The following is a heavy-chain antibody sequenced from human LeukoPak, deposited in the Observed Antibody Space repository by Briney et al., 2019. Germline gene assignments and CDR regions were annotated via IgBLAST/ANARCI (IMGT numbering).Heavy chain of an antibody. J-gene: IGHJ3*02. Sequence: GRSLRLSCAASGFTFSSYGMHGGRQAPGKGLEGVGVITYDGSNKYYADSVKGRFTISRDNSKNTLYPQMNSLRAEDTAVYYCAKDLGVPAATNAFYIWGQGTMVTVSS. CDR1: GFTFSSYG. D-gene: IGHD2-2*01. CDR3: AKDLGVPAATNAFYI. CDR2: ITYDGSNK. V-gene: IGHV3-30*18.